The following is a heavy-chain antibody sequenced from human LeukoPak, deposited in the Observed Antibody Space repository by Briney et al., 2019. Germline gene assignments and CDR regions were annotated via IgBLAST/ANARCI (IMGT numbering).Heavy chain of an antibody. J-gene: IGHJ6*03. V-gene: IGHV1-69*06. CDR3: ARDGGYSGYASYYYYMDV. D-gene: IGHD5-12*01. CDR1: GGTFSSYA. Sequence: SVKVSCKASGGTFSSYAISWVRQAPGQGLEWMGGIIPIFGTANYAQKFQGRVTITADKSTSTAYMELSSLRSEDTAVYYCARDGGYSGYASYYYYMDVWGKGTTVTVSS. CDR2: IIPIFGTA.